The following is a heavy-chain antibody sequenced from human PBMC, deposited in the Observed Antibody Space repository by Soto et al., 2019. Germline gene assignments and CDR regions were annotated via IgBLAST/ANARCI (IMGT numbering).Heavy chain of an antibody. CDR1: GFTFGTYS. D-gene: IGHD7-27*01. CDR2: ISYDGSNK. CDR3: AKVSRTGDRISRDPFYYYGMDV. V-gene: IGHV3-30*18. J-gene: IGHJ6*02. Sequence: XGSLTLSFAGSGFTFGTYSKNWVGQAPGKGLEWVAVISYDGSNKYYADSVKGRFTISRDNSKNTLYLQMNSLRAEDTAVYYCAKVSRTGDRISRDPFYYYGMDVWGQGTTVTVSS.